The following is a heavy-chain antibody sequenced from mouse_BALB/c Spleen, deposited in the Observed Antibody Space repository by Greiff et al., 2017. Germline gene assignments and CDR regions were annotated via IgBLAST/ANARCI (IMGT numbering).Heavy chain of an antibody. CDR2: INSNGGST. CDR1: GFTFSSYA. V-gene: IGHV5-6-3*01. J-gene: IGHJ2*01. Sequence: DVKLVESGGGLVQPGGSLKLSCAASGFTFSSYAMSWVRQTPDKRLELVATINSNGGSTYYPDSVKGRFTISRDNAKNTLYLQMSSLKSEDTAMYYCARRPLTGTYFDYWGQGTTLTVSS. CDR3: ARRPLTGTYFDY. D-gene: IGHD4-1*01.